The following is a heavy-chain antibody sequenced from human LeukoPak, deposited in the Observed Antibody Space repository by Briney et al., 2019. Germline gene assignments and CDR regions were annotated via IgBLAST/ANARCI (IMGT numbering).Heavy chain of an antibody. V-gene: IGHV1-2*04. J-gene: IGHJ3*02. Sequence: ASVKVSCKASGYTFTGYYTHWVRQAPGQGLEWMGWINPNSGGTNYAQKFQGWVTMTRDTSISTAYVELSRLRSDDTAVYYCARAAGVPAARYAFDIWGQGTMVTVSS. CDR2: INPNSGGT. CDR3: ARAAGVPAARYAFDI. D-gene: IGHD2-2*01. CDR1: GYTFTGYY.